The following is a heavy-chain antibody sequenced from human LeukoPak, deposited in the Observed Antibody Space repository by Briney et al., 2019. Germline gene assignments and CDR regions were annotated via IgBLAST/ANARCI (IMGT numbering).Heavy chain of an antibody. CDR3: AKDITGWYGSFAFDI. CDR2: ISYDGSNK. V-gene: IGHV3-30-3*01. Sequence: GGSLRLSCAAPGFTFSSYAMHWVRQAPGKGLEWVAVISYDGSNKYYADSVKGRFTISRDNSKNTLYLQMNSLRAEDTAVYYCAKDITGWYGSFAFDIWGQGTMVTVSS. D-gene: IGHD6-19*01. CDR1: GFTFSSYA. J-gene: IGHJ3*02.